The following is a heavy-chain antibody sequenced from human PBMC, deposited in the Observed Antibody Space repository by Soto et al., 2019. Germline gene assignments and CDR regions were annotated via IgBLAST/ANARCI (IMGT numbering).Heavy chain of an antibody. Sequence: QVQLVQSGAEMREPGSSVKVSCKASGGTFSSSAINWLRQAPGQGPEWMGGIIPTFGTANYIEKFRGRVTITADTSTSTAYTEVSSLTSEDTAMYFCARSETAGHRGFDIWGQGTMVTVSS. D-gene: IGHD6-19*01. J-gene: IGHJ3*02. CDR3: ARSETAGHRGFDI. V-gene: IGHV1-69*06. CDR2: IIPTFGTA. CDR1: GGTFSSSA.